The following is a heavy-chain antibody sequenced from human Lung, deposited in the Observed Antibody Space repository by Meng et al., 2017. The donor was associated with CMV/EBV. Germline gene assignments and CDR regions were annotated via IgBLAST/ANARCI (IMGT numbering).Heavy chain of an antibody. CDR3: AKRGDSSGTYAMDV. Sequence: GASLKISCAASGFTFSSYAMHWVRQAPGKGLEWVANIRFDGTNKYHADSVKGRFTISKDNSKNTLYLQMNSLRAEDTAVYCFAKRGDSSGTYAMDVWGQGXTVTASS. CDR2: IRFDGTNK. J-gene: IGHJ6*02. V-gene: IGHV3-30*02. D-gene: IGHD3-22*01. CDR1: GFTFSSYA.